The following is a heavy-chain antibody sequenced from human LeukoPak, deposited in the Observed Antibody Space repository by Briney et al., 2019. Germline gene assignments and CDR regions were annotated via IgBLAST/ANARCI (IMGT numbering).Heavy chain of an antibody. V-gene: IGHV4-38-2*02. D-gene: IGHD3-22*01. J-gene: IGHJ5*02. Sequence: SETLSLTCTVSGYSISSDYYWGWIRQPPGKGLEWIGTIYHSGSTYYNPSLKSRVTISVDTSKNQLSLKLSSVTAADTAVYYCATSSSGSAWFDPWGQGTLVTVSS. CDR2: IYHSGST. CDR1: GYSISSDYY. CDR3: ATSSSGSAWFDP.